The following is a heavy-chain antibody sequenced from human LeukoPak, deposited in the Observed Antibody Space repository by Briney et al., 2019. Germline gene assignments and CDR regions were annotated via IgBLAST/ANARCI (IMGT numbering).Heavy chain of an antibody. V-gene: IGHV4-39*07. CDR1: GGSISSSRYY. J-gene: IGHJ4*02. Sequence: SETLSLTCTVSGGSISSSRYYWGWIRQPPGKGLEWIGSMYYSGSTYYNPSLKSRLTISVDTSKNQFSLKLSSVTAADTAVYYCARSSYGDYVRFDYWGQGTLVTVSS. CDR2: MYYSGST. D-gene: IGHD4-17*01. CDR3: ARSSYGDYVRFDY.